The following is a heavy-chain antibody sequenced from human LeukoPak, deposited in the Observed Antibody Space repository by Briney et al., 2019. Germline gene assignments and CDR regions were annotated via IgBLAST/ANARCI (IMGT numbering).Heavy chain of an antibody. CDR1: GFNFRNYW. D-gene: IGHD1-1*01. J-gene: IGHJ4*02. Sequence: GGSLRLSCAASGFNFRNYWMHWVRQAPGKGLVWVSRINSDGSSTSYADSVKGRFTISRDNAENSLYLQINSLRAEDPAVYYCATDEAATGRLDYWGQGTLVTDSS. CDR3: ATDEAATGRLDY. CDR2: INSDGSST. V-gene: IGHV3-74*01.